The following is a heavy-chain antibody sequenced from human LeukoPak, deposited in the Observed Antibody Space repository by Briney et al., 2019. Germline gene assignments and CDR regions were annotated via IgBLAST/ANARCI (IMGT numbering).Heavy chain of an antibody. D-gene: IGHD1-14*01. Sequence: PSETLSLTCTVSGGSVSSGSYHWSWIRQPPGKGLEWIGYIYYSGSTNYNPSLKSRVTISVDTSKNQFSLKLSSVTAADTAVYYCATIGMEVWGQGTLVTVSS. J-gene: IGHJ4*02. CDR1: GGSVSSGSYH. CDR3: ATIGMEV. V-gene: IGHV4-61*01. CDR2: IYYSGST.